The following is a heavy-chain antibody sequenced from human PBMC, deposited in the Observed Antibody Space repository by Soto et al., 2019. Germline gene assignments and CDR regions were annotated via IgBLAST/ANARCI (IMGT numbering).Heavy chain of an antibody. D-gene: IGHD2-2*02. J-gene: IGHJ4*02. V-gene: IGHV4-31*03. CDR2: IYYSGST. CDR1: GGSISSGGYY. Sequence: QVQLQESGPGLVKPSQTLSLTCTVSGGSISSGGYYWSWIRQHPGKGLEWIGYIYYSGSTYYNPSIKNRITIAVDTSKNQCSLKLSSVTAADTAVYYCARDGEYCSSTRCSTILLDYWGQGTLVTVSS. CDR3: ARDGEYCSSTRCSTILLDY.